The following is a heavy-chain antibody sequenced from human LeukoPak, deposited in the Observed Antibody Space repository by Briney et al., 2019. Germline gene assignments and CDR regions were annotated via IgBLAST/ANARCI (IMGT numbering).Heavy chain of an antibody. CDR3: ARRYASSDWYYFDY. J-gene: IGHJ4*02. CDR2: IYAGDFDT. D-gene: IGHD6-13*01. CDR1: GYTFTSYW. V-gene: IGHV5-51*01. Sequence: GESLKISCKGPGYTFTSYWIAWVRQMPGKGLEWMGIIYAGDFDTRYSPSFQGQVTISADKSINTAYLQWSNLEASDTAMYYCARRYASSDWYYFDYWGQGTLVTVSS.